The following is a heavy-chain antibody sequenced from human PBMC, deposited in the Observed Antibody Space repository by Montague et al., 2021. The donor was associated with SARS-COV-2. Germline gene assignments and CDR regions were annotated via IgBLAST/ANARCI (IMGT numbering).Heavy chain of an antibody. CDR1: GGSISGYC. CDR3: ARDLYDSAGYLRDAFDI. CDR2: ISYSGST. V-gene: IGHV4-59*13. D-gene: IGHD3-22*01. J-gene: IGHJ3*02. Sequence: SETLSLTCTVSGGSISGYCWSWIRQTPGKGLEWIGYISYSGSTNYSPSLKSRVTIFLDTPKNQFSLKLSSVTAADTAVYFCARDLYDSAGYLRDAFDIWGQGTMVTVSS.